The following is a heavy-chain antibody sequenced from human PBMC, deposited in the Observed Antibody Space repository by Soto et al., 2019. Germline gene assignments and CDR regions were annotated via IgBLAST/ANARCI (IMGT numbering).Heavy chain of an antibody. CDR1: GFSLNDARVG. Sequence: SGPTLVNPTETLTLTCTVSGFSLNDARVGVSWIRQPPGRALEWLAHIFSNGEKSYSTSLYNRLTISKDTSKSQVVLTMTNMGPVDTATYFCARIQDYVWGSYPYDVWGQGSLVTVSS. D-gene: IGHD3-16*02. V-gene: IGHV2-26*01. CDR2: IFSNGEK. J-gene: IGHJ4*02. CDR3: ARIQDYVWGSYPYDV.